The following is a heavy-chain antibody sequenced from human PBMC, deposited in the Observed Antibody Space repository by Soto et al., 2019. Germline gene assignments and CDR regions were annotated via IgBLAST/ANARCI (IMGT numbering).Heavy chain of an antibody. CDR1: GGSISSGGYS. J-gene: IGHJ4*02. V-gene: IGHV4-30-2*02. CDR3: ASYASGTYPFFDQ. D-gene: IGHD3-10*01. Sequence: PSETLSLTCGVSGGSISSGGYSWSWIRQPPGKGLEWIGYIYHSGSTYYNPSLKSRVTISVDRSKNQFSLKLTSVTAADTAVYYCASYASGTYPFFDQWGRGTLVTVSS. CDR2: IYHSGST.